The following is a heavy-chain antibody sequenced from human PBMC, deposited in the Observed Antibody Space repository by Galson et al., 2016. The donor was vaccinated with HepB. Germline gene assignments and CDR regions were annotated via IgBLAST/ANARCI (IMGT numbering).Heavy chain of an antibody. Sequence: SLRLSCAASGFDVRRDFMSWVRQAPGKGLEWVSLIYSVGTKDYADSVKGRFTISKDNSNNTLYLQMSRLKVEDTAVYYCARDVNGYFDLWGRGTLVTVSS. CDR1: GFDVRRDF. CDR2: IYSVGTK. J-gene: IGHJ2*01. V-gene: IGHV3-66*01. CDR3: ARDVNGYFDL.